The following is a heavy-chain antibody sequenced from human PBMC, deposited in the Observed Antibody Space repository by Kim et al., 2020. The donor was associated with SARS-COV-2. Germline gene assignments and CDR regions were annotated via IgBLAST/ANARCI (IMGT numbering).Heavy chain of an antibody. CDR2: ISYDGSNK. J-gene: IGHJ6*02. D-gene: IGHD2-2*01. Sequence: GGYLRLSCAASGFTFSSYGMHWVRQAPGKGLEWVAVISYDGSNKYYADSVKGRFTISRDNSKNTLYLQMNSLRAEDTAVYYCARDAVDCSSTSCYSAWTYYYYGMDVWGQGTTVTVSS. CDR3: ARDAVDCSSTSCYSAWTYYYYGMDV. V-gene: IGHV3-33*05. CDR1: GFTFSSYG.